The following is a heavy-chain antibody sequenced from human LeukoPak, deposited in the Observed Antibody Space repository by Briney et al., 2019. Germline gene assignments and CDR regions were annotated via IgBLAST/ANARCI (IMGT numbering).Heavy chain of an antibody. CDR2: ISSSSSTI. CDR3: ARDRIFDY. J-gene: IGHJ4*02. CDR1: GFTFSSYS. V-gene: IGHV3-48*01. Sequence: GGSLRLSCAASGFTFSSYSMNWVRQAPGKGLEWVSYISSSSSTIYYADSVKGRFTISRDNAKNSLYLQMNNLRAEDTAVYYCARDRIFDYWGQGTLVAVSS.